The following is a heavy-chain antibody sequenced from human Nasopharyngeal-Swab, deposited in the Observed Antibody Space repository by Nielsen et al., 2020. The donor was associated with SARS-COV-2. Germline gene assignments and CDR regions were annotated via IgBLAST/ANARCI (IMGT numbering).Heavy chain of an antibody. J-gene: IGHJ6*02. D-gene: IGHD1-7*01. Sequence: SVKVSCKASGGTFSSYAISWVRQAPGQGLEWMGRIIPILGIANYAQKFQGRVTITTDTSTSTAYMELRSLRSDDTAVYYCARDRRTTYYYYGMDVWGQGTTVTVSS. V-gene: IGHV1-69*04. CDR1: GGTFSSYA. CDR2: IIPILGIA. CDR3: ARDRRTTYYYYGMDV.